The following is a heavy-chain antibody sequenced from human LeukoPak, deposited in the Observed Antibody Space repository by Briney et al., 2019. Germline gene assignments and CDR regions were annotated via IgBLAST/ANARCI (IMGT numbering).Heavy chain of an antibody. J-gene: IGHJ4*02. Sequence: SETLSLTCTVSGGSISSSSYYWGWIRQPPGKGLEWIGSIYYSGSTYYNPSLKGRVTISVDTPKNQFSLKLSSVTAADTAVYYCARQLGYCSSTSCYADKVDYWGQGTLVTVSS. D-gene: IGHD2-2*01. CDR3: ARQLGYCSSTSCYADKVDY. V-gene: IGHV4-39*01. CDR1: GGSISSSSYY. CDR2: IYYSGST.